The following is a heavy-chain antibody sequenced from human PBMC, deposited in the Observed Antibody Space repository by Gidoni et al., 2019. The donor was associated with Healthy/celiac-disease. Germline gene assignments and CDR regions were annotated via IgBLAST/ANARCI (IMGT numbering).Heavy chain of an antibody. V-gene: IGHV3-9*01. CDR1: GLTFDDYA. CDR2: ISWSSGSI. Sequence: EVQLVESGGGLVQPGRSLRLSCAASGLTFDDYALHWVRQAPGKGLEWVSGISWSSGSIGYADSVKGRFTISRDNAKNSLYLQMNSLRAEDTALYYCAQDGEVTGAFDIWGQGTMVTVSS. J-gene: IGHJ3*02. D-gene: IGHD2-21*02. CDR3: AQDGEVTGAFDI.